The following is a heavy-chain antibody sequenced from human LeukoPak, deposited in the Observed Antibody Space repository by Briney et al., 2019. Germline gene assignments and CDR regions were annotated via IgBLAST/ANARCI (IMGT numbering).Heavy chain of an antibody. CDR1: GGPLSGYF. J-gene: IGHJ5*02. D-gene: IGHD3-3*01. Sequence: SEPLSLTCAVSGGPLSGYFWSWTRQSSGKGLEGIGEIHNSGTTDYNPSLNSRVTISEDTSKRQFYLNLSSGTAADTAVYYCTRGQDFWSGYKRRRNWFDPWGQGTLVTVSS. CDR2: IHNSGTT. V-gene: IGHV4-34*01. CDR3: TRGQDFWSGYKRRRNWFDP.